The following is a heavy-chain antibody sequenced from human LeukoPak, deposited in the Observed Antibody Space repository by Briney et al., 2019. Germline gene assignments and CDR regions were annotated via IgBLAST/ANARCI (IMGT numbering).Heavy chain of an antibody. J-gene: IGHJ4*02. CDR2: IYYSGST. V-gene: IGHV4-4*02. CDR1: GDSITNPKR. D-gene: IGHD4-11*01. CDR3: ASLDYSNYYFDH. Sequence: SETLSLTCAVSGDSITNPKRWSWVRQPPGKGLEWIGYIYYSGSTDYNPSLKSRVTISVDTSKNQFSLKVSSVTAADTAVYYCASLDYSNYYFDHWGQGTLVTVSS.